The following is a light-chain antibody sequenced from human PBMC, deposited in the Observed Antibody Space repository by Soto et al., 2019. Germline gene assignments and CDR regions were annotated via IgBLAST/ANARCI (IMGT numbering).Light chain of an antibody. V-gene: IGKV3-20*01. J-gene: IGKJ2*01. CDR2: AAS. Sequence: EIVLTQAPATLSLSPGEGGTLSCLASQSISSSYLAWYQQKPGQSPRLLIYAASSRATGIPDRFSGSGSGTDFTLTISSLEPEYFAVYSCQQYGGSHVFSFGQGTKMEIK. CDR1: QSISSSY. CDR3: QQYGGSHVFS.